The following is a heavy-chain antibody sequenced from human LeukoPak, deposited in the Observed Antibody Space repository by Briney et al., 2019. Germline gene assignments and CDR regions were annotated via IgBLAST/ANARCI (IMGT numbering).Heavy chain of an antibody. CDR3: ARDYSSSWPFDY. Sequence: GASVKVSCKASGYTFTNYYMHWVRQAPGQGLEWMGIINPSGGFIRYAQKFQGRVTMTRDTSTTTFYMGLSSLRSEDTAVYYCARDYSSSWPFDYWGQGTLVTVSS. J-gene: IGHJ4*02. D-gene: IGHD6-13*01. V-gene: IGHV1-46*01. CDR2: INPSGGFI. CDR1: GYTFTNYY.